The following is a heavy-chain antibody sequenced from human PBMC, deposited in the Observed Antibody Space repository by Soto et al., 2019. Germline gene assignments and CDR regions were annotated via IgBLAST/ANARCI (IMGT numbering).Heavy chain of an antibody. CDR2: ISDGGDLT. CDR1: GFAFSSHP. V-gene: IGHV3-23*01. J-gene: IGHJ4*02. Sequence: LRLSCTGSGFAFSSHPMSWVRQAPERGLEWVSGISDGGDLTYNADSVRGRFTISRDNAKNSLYLQMNSLRDEDTAVYYCARALAKPNRPVRGVITDYWGQGTLVTVSS. CDR3: ARALAKPNRPVRGVITDY. D-gene: IGHD3-10*01.